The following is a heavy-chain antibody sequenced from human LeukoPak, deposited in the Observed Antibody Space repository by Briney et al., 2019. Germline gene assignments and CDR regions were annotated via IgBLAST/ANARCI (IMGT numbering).Heavy chain of an antibody. CDR3: ARGQQLPVYNWFDP. J-gene: IGHJ5*02. Sequence: SETLSLTCTVSGDSISSYYWSWIRQPPGKGLEWIGYIYYSGSTNYNPSLKSRVTISVDTSKNQFSLKLSSVTAADTAVYYCARGQQLPVYNWFDPWGQGTLVTVSS. V-gene: IGHV4-59*08. CDR2: IYYSGST. CDR1: GDSISSYY. D-gene: IGHD6-13*01.